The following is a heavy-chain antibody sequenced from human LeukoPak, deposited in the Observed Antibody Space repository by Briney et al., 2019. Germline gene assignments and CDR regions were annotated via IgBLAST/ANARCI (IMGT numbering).Heavy chain of an antibody. J-gene: IGHJ4*02. Sequence: PGGSLRLSCAASGFTFSSYAMSWVRQAPGKGLEWVSAISGSGGSTYYADSVKGRFTISRDNSKNTLYLQMNSLRAEDTAVYYCAKDPLLMVRGIDPREYYFGYWGQGTLVTVSS. CDR3: AKDPLLMVRGIDPREYYFGY. D-gene: IGHD3-10*01. CDR2: ISGSGGST. V-gene: IGHV3-23*01. CDR1: GFTFSSYA.